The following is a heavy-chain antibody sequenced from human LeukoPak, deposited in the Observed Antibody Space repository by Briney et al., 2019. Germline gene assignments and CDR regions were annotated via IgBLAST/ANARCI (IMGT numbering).Heavy chain of an antibody. CDR1: GFTFSSYA. Sequence: PGGSLRLSCAASGFTFSSYAMSWVRQAPGKGLEWVSAISGSGGSTYYADSVKGRFTISRDNSKNTLYPQMNSLRAEDTAVYYCAKFELLWFGELASPFDYRGQGTLVTVSS. V-gene: IGHV3-23*01. CDR2: ISGSGGST. J-gene: IGHJ4*02. CDR3: AKFELLWFGELASPFDY. D-gene: IGHD3-10*01.